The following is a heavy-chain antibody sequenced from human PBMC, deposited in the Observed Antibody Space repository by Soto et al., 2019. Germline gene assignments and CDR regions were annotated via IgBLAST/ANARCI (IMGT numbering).Heavy chain of an antibody. CDR3: ARAHDYGVYEATGMDY. V-gene: IGHV3-48*02. J-gene: IGHJ4*02. Sequence: GSLRLSCAASGFTFGRYSMTWVRQAPGKGLEWVSYISSSSRNIYYTDSVKGRFTISRDNAKNSLYLQMNSLRDEDTAVYYCARAHDYGVYEATGMDYWGQGTLVTVSS. CDR1: GFTFGRYS. D-gene: IGHD4-17*01. CDR2: ISSSSRNI.